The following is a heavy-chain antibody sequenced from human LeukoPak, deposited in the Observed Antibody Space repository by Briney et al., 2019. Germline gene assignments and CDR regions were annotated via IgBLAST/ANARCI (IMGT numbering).Heavy chain of an antibody. CDR2: INPNSGGT. D-gene: IGHD2-21*01. V-gene: IGHV1-2*02. CDR3: ARLGAYCGGDCYADY. Sequence: ASVKVSCKASGYTFTGYYTHWVRQAPGQGLEWMGWINPNSGGTNYAQKFQGRVTMTRDTSISTAYMELSRLRSDDTAVYYCARLGAYCGGDCYADYWGQGTLVTVSS. J-gene: IGHJ4*02. CDR1: GYTFTGYY.